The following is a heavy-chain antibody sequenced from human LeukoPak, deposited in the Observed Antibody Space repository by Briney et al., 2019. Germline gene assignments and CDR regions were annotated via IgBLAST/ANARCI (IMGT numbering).Heavy chain of an antibody. CDR2: ISTSTTTI. D-gene: IGHD3-10*01. Sequence: GSLRLSCEASGFTFSPYSMNWVRQAPGKGLEWISYISTSTTTIYYANSVKGRFTISRDNAKNSLYLQMNSLRAEDTAVYYCARTGTRGAIRGYYMDVWGKGTTVTISS. CDR3: ARTGTRGAIRGYYMDV. V-gene: IGHV3-48*04. J-gene: IGHJ6*03. CDR1: GFTFSPYS.